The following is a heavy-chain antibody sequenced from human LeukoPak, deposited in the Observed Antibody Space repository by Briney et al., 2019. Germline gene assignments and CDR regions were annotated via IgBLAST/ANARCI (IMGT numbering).Heavy chain of an antibody. D-gene: IGHD2-15*01. J-gene: IGHJ4*02. CDR2: IRSKANSYAT. V-gene: IGHV3-73*01. CDR3: TTTTGYCSGGSCWEDY. Sequence: GGSLRLSCAASGFTFSGSAMHWVRQASGKGLEWVGRIRSKANSYATAYAASVKGRFTISRDDSKNTAYLQMSSLKTEDTAVYYCTTTTGYCSGGSCWEDYWGQGTLVTVSS. CDR1: GFTFSGSA.